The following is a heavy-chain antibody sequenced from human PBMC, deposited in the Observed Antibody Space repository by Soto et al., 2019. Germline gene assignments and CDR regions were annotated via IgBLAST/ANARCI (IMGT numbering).Heavy chain of an antibody. V-gene: IGHV3-33*01. CDR3: ARARTVTPFDY. CDR2: IWYDGSNK. J-gene: IGHJ4*02. CDR1: GFTLSSYG. Sequence: GGSLRLSCAASGFTLSSYGMHWVRQAPGKGLEWVAVIWYDGSNKYYADSVKGRFTISRDNSKNTLYLQMNSLRAEDTAVYYCARARTVTPFDYWGQGTLVTVSS. D-gene: IGHD4-17*01.